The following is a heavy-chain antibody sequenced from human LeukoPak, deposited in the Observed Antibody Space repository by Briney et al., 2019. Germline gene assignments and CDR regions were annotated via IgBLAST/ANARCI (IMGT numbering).Heavy chain of an antibody. V-gene: IGHV4-4*07. CDR2: ISTTRST. CDR1: GGSISSHY. J-gene: IGHJ4*02. CDR3: GREPQQRGFDY. D-gene: IGHD6-13*01. Sequence: PSETLSLTCTVSGGSISSHYWSWIRQPAGKGREGIGRISTTRSTNYNPSLKTLVTMSVDPSNQFSLTLDSVTAADTAVYYCGREPQQRGFDYWGQGTLVTVSS.